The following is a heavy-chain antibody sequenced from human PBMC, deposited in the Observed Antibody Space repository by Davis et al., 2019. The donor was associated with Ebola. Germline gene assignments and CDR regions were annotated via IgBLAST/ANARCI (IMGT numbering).Heavy chain of an antibody. CDR1: GFTFSSYV. D-gene: IGHD4-17*01. V-gene: IGHV3-23*01. Sequence: GESLKISCAASGFTFSSYVLTWVRQAPGKGLEWVSSISAGGGSTYYADSVKGRFTISRDNSKNTLYLQMSSLRAEDTAIYYCARNYGDGGWGQGTLVAVSS. CDR2: ISAGGGST. J-gene: IGHJ4*02. CDR3: ARNYGDGG.